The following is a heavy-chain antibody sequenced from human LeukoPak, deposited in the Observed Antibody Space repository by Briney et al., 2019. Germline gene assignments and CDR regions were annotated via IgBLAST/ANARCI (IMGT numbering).Heavy chain of an antibody. V-gene: IGHV3-30*18. Sequence: GGSLRLSCAASGFTFSSFGTHWVRQAPGRGLEWVAVISYDGSNKYYADSVKGRFTISRENSKNTLYLQMNSLRAEDTAVFYCAKGFGSGNYYYGMDVWGQGTTVTVSS. J-gene: IGHJ6*02. D-gene: IGHD3-10*01. CDR2: ISYDGSNK. CDR1: GFTFSSFG. CDR3: AKGFGSGNYYYGMDV.